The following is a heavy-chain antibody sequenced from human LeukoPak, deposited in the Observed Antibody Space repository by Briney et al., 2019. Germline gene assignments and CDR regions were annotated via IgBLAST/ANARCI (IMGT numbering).Heavy chain of an antibody. CDR1: GGSISSRSYY. Sequence: SETLSLTCTVSGGSISSRSYYWGWIRQPPGKGLEWIGRVYYSGTTYYNPPLKSRVTISVDMSKNQFSLELSSVTAADTAVYYCARHPPNCSGGSCYPYYFDFWGQGTLVTVSS. CDR2: VYYSGTT. CDR3: ARHPPNCSGGSCYPYYFDF. D-gene: IGHD2-15*01. V-gene: IGHV4-39*01. J-gene: IGHJ4*02.